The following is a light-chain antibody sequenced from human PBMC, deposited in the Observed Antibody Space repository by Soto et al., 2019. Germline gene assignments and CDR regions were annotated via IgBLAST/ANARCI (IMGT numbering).Light chain of an antibody. CDR2: GAS. Sequence: EIVMTQSPATLSVSPGERATLSCRASQRVSSNLAWYQQKPGQAPRLLIYGASTRATGIPARFSGSGSGTEFTLTISSLQSVDFAGYYCQQYNNWPPITFGQGTRLEIK. V-gene: IGKV3-15*01. CDR3: QQYNNWPPIT. J-gene: IGKJ5*01. CDR1: QRVSSN.